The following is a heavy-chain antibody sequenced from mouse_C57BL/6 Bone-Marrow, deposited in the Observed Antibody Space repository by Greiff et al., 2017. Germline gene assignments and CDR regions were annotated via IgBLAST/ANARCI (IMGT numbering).Heavy chain of an antibody. D-gene: IGHD1-1*01. V-gene: IGHV1-63*01. CDR2: IYPGGGYT. CDR1: GYTFTNYW. CDR3: ARGTLGGYYGSRPYWYFDV. Sequence: QVHVKQSGAELVRPGTSVKMSCKASGYTFTNYWIGWAKQRPGHGLEWIGDIYPGGGYTNYNEKFKGKATLTADKSSSTAYMQFSSLTSEDSAIYDCARGTLGGYYGSRPYWYFDVWGTGTTVTVSS. J-gene: IGHJ1*03.